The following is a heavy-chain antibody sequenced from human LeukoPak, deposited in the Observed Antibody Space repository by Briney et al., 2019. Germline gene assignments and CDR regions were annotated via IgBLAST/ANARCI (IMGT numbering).Heavy chain of an antibody. CDR2: IKHDGADK. J-gene: IGHJ4*02. CDR1: GFTFSIYW. D-gene: IGHD5-18*01. Sequence: GGSLRLSCVASGFTFSIYWLSWVPQAPGKGLEWVANIKHDGADKYFVDSVKGRFTNSRDNVKNSLFLQMNSLRAEDTAMYYCARRYSYGYFDCWGQGTLVTVSP. CDR3: ARRYSYGYFDC. V-gene: IGHV3-7*01.